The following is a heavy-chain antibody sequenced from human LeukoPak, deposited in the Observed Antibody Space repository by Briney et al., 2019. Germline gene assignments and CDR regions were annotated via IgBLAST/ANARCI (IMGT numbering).Heavy chain of an antibody. CDR1: GGSISSGDYY. V-gene: IGHV4-30-4*01. CDR2: TYYSGST. D-gene: IGHD3-16*01. J-gene: IGHJ4*02. Sequence: PSQTLSLTCTVSGGSISSGDYYWSWIRQPPGKGLEWIGYTYYSGSTYYNPSLKSRVTISVDTSKNQLSLKLSSVTAADTAVYYCAVRIIPGGYYFDYWGQGTLVTVSS. CDR3: AVRIIPGGYYFDY.